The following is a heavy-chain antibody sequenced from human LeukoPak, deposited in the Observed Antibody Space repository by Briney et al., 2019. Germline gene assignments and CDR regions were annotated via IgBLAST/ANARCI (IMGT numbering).Heavy chain of an antibody. CDR2: ISYDGSNK. D-gene: IGHD1-26*01. Sequence: GGSLRLSCAASGFTFSSYAMHWVRQAPGKGLEWVAVISYDGSNKYYADSVQGRFTISRDNSKNTLYLQMNSLRAEDTAVYYCAREGRGSYQWNFDYWGQGTLVTVSS. V-gene: IGHV3-30*04. CDR1: GFTFSSYA. CDR3: AREGRGSYQWNFDY. J-gene: IGHJ4*02.